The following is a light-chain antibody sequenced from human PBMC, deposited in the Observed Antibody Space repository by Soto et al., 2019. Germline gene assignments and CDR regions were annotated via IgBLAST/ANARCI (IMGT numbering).Light chain of an antibody. Sequence: DIQMTQSPSSLSASVGDRVTITCRASQSISSYLNWYQQKPGKAPKLLIYAASNLQSGVPSRFSGSESGTDFILTISSLQPEDFATYYCQQIYVAPVTFGQGTKVEIK. CDR1: QSISSY. CDR3: QQIYVAPVT. J-gene: IGKJ1*01. CDR2: AAS. V-gene: IGKV1-39*01.